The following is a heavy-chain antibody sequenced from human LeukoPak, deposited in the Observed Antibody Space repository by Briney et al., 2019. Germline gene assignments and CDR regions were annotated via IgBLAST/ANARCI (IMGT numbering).Heavy chain of an antibody. D-gene: IGHD3-10*01. Sequence: GGSLRLSCAASGFTFSPYWMHWARQAPGKGLVWVSRIKSDGTSTSYADSVKGRFTISRDNAKNTLYLQMNSLRAEDTAVYYCARALWFGELGPGVSDIWGQGTMVTVSS. CDR2: IKSDGTST. CDR3: ARALWFGELGPGVSDI. J-gene: IGHJ3*02. V-gene: IGHV3-74*01. CDR1: GFTFSPYW.